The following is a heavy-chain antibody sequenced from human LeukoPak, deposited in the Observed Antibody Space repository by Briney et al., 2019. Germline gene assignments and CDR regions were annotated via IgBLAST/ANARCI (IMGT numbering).Heavy chain of an antibody. CDR1: GGTFSSYA. D-gene: IGHD2-2*01. CDR3: ARQVVPADYYYYYGMDV. Sequence: GAPVKVPCKASGGTFSSYAISWVRQAPGQGLEWMGGIIPIFGTANYAQKFQGRVTITADKSTSTAYMELSSLRSEDTAVYYCARQVVPADYYYYYGMDVWGKGTTVTVSS. CDR2: IIPIFGTA. J-gene: IGHJ6*04. V-gene: IGHV1-69*06.